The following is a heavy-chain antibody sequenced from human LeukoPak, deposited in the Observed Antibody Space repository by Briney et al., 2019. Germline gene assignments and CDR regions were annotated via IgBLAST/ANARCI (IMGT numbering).Heavy chain of an antibody. CDR3: ARDRVVGLGIDNAFDI. D-gene: IGHD2-15*01. CDR1: GGTFSSYA. J-gene: IGHJ3*02. CDR2: IIPVFGTA. Sequence: SVTVSCKASGGTFSSYAISWVRQAPGQGLEWMGGIIPVFGTANYAQKFQGRLTITADESTSTAYMELSSLRSEDTAVYYCARDRVVGLGIDNAFDIWGHGTMVTVSS. V-gene: IGHV1-69*01.